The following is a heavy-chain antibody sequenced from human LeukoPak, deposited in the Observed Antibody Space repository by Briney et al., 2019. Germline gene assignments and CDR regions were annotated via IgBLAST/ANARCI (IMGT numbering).Heavy chain of an antibody. CDR2: ISGSSGLT. J-gene: IGHJ4*02. CDR1: GFTFSNYA. V-gene: IGHV3-23*01. D-gene: IGHD4-17*01. CDR3: ARRGESTSYGDYRFDY. Sequence: GGSLRLSCAASGFTFSNYAMSWVRQAPGRGLEWVSAISGSSGLTYYADSVKGRFAISRDNSKNTLFLQMNSLRAEDTAVYYCARRGESTSYGDYRFDYWGQGTLVTVSS.